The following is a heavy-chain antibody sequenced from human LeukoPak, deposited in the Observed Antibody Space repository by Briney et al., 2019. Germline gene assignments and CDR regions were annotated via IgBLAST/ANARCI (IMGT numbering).Heavy chain of an antibody. D-gene: IGHD2-21*01. Sequence: GGSLRLSCAASGFTFSSYSMNWVRQAPGKGLEWVSSISSSSIYISFADSVKGRLTISSDNAKNSLYLQMNSLRADDTAVYYCARGTDCGGDCADIWGQGTMVTVSS. J-gene: IGHJ3*02. CDR3: ARGTDCGGDCADI. CDR1: GFTFSSYS. V-gene: IGHV3-21*01. CDR2: ISSSSIYI.